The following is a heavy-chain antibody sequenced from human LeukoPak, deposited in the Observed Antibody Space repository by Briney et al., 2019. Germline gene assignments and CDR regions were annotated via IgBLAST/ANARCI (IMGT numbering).Heavy chain of an antibody. CDR1: GFTFRSYS. V-gene: IGHV3-21*01. D-gene: IGHD3-16*01. Sequence: PGGSLRLSCAASGFTFRSYSMNWVRQAPGKGLEWVSFISSSSSSKYYADSVKGRFTISRDNAKNSLYLQMNSLRADDTAVYYCARVQGGRYYFDYWGQGTLVTVSS. J-gene: IGHJ4*02. CDR3: ARVQGGRYYFDY. CDR2: ISSSSSSK.